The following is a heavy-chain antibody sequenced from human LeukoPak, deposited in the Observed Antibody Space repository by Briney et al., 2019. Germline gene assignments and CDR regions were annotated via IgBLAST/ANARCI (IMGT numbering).Heavy chain of an antibody. CDR3: ARLHYYYGVDV. CDR2: MYFSGNS. V-gene: IGHV4-39*01. CDR1: GGSFTSSSYY. Sequence: PSETLSLTCSVSGGSFTSSSYYWVWIRQPPRKGLELIGTMYFSGNSYYNPSLKSRVTISADTSKKQFSLKLSSVTPADTAVYYCARLHYYYGVDVWGQGTTVTVSS. J-gene: IGHJ6*02.